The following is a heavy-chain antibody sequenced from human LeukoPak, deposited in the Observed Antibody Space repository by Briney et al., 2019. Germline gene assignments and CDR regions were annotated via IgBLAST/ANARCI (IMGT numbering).Heavy chain of an antibody. D-gene: IGHD5-18*01. V-gene: IGHV3-33*01. J-gene: IGHJ4*02. Sequence: GGSLRLSCAASGFTFSNYGMHWVRQGPGKGLEWVAVMWYDGTNKYYADSVKGRFTISRDNSKNTLYLQMGSLRAEDMAVYYRARDPRGLYSYGPGSFDYWGQGTLVTVSS. CDR3: ARDPRGLYSYGPGSFDY. CDR1: GFTFSNYG. CDR2: MWYDGTNK.